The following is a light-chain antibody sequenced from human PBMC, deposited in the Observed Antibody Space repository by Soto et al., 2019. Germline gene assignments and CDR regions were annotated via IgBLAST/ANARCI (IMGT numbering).Light chain of an antibody. CDR2: AAS. J-gene: IGKJ1*01. CDR3: QQSYTTPWT. V-gene: IGKV1-39*01. Sequence: DIQMTQSPSSLSASVGDTVTITCRASQDITSYLNWYQQRPGKAPNLLIYAASGLQSGVPSRFSGRTSGTEFTLTISSLQPEDFATYYCQQSYTTPWTFGQGTRVDI. CDR1: QDITSY.